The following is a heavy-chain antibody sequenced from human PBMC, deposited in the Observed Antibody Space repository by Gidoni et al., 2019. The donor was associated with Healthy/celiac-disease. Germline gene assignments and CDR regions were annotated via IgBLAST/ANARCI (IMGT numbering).Heavy chain of an antibody. CDR2: ISGSGGST. Sequence: EVQLLESGGGLVQPGGSLRLSCAASGFTFSSYAMSWVRQAPGKGLEWVSAISGSGGSTYYADAVKGRFTISRDNSKNTLYLQMNSLRAEDTAVYYCAKVRAAGTGNFYYFDYWGQGTLVTVSS. D-gene: IGHD1-7*01. CDR3: AKVRAAGTGNFYYFDY. J-gene: IGHJ4*02. CDR1: GFTFSSYA. V-gene: IGHV3-23*01.